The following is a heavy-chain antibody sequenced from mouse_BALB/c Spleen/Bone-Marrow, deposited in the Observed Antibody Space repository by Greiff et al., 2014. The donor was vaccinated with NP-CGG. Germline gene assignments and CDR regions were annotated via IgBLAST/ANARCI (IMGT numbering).Heavy chain of an antibody. CDR2: INPGSGGT. J-gene: IGHJ4*01. Sequence: QVQLQQSGAELVRPGTSVKVSCKASGYAFTNYLIEWVKQRPGQGLEWIGVINPGSGGTNYNEKFKGKATLTADKSSSTAYMQHSSRTSDDAAVYFCAGGGDNGCMDYWGQGASVTVSS. CDR3: AGGGDNGCMDY. CDR1: GYAFTNYL. V-gene: IGHV1-54*01. D-gene: IGHD1-2*01.